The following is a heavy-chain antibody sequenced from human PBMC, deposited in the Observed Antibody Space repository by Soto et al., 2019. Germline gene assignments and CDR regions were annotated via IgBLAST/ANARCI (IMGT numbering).Heavy chain of an antibody. J-gene: IGHJ4*02. CDR3: ASGEEWLVRY. CDR2: INHSGST. CDR1: GGSFSGYY. Sequence: ASETLSLTCAVYGGSFSGYYWSWIRQPPGKGLEWIGEINHSGSTNYNPSLKSRVTISVDTSKNQFSLKLSSVTAADTAVYYCASGEEWLVRYWGQGTLVTVSS. V-gene: IGHV4-34*01. D-gene: IGHD6-19*01.